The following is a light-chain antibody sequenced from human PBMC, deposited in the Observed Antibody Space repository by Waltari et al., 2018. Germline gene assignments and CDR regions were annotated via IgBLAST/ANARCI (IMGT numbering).Light chain of an antibody. CDR1: HIESKN. CDR2: NED. V-gene: IGLV3-21*02. J-gene: IGLJ2*01. CDR3: QVGDISTDRPGVE. Sequence: SYVLTQPPSVSVAPGQTAIITCAGGHIESKNVHWYQQKPGRAPVLVLYNEDVRPSGIPDRFSGSNSGNTATLTIRRVEAGDESDYYCQVGDISTDRPGVEFGGGTKLTVL.